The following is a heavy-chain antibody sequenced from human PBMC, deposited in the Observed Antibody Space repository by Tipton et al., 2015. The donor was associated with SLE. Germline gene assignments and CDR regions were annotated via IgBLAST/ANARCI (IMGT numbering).Heavy chain of an antibody. CDR1: GGSISSSSYY. D-gene: IGHD6-19*01. CDR3: ARRGAVAKRQRGGMDV. V-gene: IGHV4-39*01. Sequence: TLSLTCTVSGGSISSSSYYWGWIRQPPGKGLEWIGSIYYSGSTYYNPSLKSRVTISVDTSKNQFSLKLSSVTAADTAVYYCARRGAVAKRQRGGMDVWGQGTTVTVSS. CDR2: IYYSGST. J-gene: IGHJ6*02.